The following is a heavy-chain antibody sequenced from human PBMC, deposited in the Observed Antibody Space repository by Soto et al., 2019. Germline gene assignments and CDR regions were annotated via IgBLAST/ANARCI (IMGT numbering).Heavy chain of an antibody. Sequence: QVQLVESGGGVVQPGRSLRLSCAASGFTFSSYGMHWVRQAPGKGLEWVADKWYDGSKKYYADSVKGRFTISRDKSKNALYVPRHRMRAEDTAVYYCARDQVVSCPEYLGQGTLVTVSS. CDR1: GFTFSSYG. V-gene: IGHV3-33*01. D-gene: IGHD3-22*01. CDR2: KWYDGSKK. J-gene: IGHJ4*02. CDR3: ARDQVVSCPEY.